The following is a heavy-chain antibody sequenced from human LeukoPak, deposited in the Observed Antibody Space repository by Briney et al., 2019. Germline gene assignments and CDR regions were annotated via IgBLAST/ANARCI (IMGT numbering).Heavy chain of an antibody. Sequence: SETLSLTCTVSGGSISSSSYYWGWIRQPPGKGLEWIGSIYYSGSTYCNPSLKSRVTISVDTSKNQFSLKLSSVTAADTAVYYCASPGGSGSHPHLWYYYGMDVWGQGTTVTVSS. J-gene: IGHJ6*02. CDR2: IYYSGST. V-gene: IGHV4-39*07. CDR3: ASPGGSGSHPHLWYYYGMDV. CDR1: GGSISSSSYY. D-gene: IGHD3-10*01.